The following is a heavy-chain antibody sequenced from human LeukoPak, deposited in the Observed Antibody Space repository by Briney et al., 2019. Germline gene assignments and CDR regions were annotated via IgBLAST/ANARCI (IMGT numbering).Heavy chain of an antibody. CDR2: IRYDGSYK. CDR1: GFTFSNYG. D-gene: IGHD6-13*01. CDR3: AKSADIAAAGNCDN. V-gene: IGHV3-30*02. Sequence: GGSLRLSCAASGFTFSNYGMHWVRQAPGKGLEWVAFIRYDGSYKYYADSMKGRYTVSRDNSKNTVYLQMNSLRAEDTAVYYCAKSADIAAAGNCDNWGQGTLASVSS. J-gene: IGHJ4*02.